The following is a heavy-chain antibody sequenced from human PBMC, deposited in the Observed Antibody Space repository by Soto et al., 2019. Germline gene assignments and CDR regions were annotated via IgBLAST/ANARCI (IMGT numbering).Heavy chain of an antibody. CDR3: TRDIDSSR. D-gene: IGHD6-13*01. CDR1: GFTFNTNW. Sequence: EVQLVESGGGLVQPGGFLRLSCAASGFTFNTNWMHWVRQAPGKGLVWVSRINSDGSSTNYVDSVKGRFTISRDNAKNTLYLQMNSLRAEDTAVYYCTRDIDSSRWGRGTLVTVTS. CDR2: INSDGSST. J-gene: IGHJ4*02. V-gene: IGHV3-74*01.